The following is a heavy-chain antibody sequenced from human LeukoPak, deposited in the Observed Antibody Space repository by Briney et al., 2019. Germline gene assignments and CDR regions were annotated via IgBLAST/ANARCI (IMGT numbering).Heavy chain of an antibody. CDR2: IWYDGSNK. D-gene: IGHD6-6*01. J-gene: IGHJ2*01. CDR3: AKEWQLVDWYFDL. Sequence: GGTLRLSCAASGFTFSSYGMHWVRQAPGEGLEWGAGIWYDGSNKYYADSVKGRFTISRDNSKNTPYLQMNSLRADDTAVYYSAKEWQLVDWYFDLWGRGTLVTVSS. V-gene: IGHV3-33*06. CDR1: GFTFSSYG.